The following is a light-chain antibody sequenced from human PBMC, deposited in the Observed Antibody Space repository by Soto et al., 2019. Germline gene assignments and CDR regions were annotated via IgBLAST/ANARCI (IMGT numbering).Light chain of an antibody. CDR2: GAS. CDR3: QQYNTHSA. Sequence: EIVMTQSPATLSVSPGERATLSCRASQSVSSNLAWYQQKPAQAPRLLIYGASTRATGIPARFSGSGSGTEFALTISSLQSEDSAVYYCQQYNTHSAFGGGTKVELK. CDR1: QSVSSN. J-gene: IGKJ4*01. V-gene: IGKV3-15*01.